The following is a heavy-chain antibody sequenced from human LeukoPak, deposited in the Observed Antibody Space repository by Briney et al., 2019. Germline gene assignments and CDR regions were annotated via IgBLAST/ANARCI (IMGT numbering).Heavy chain of an antibody. CDR2: IYHSGST. Sequence: PSGTLSLTCAVSGGSISSSNWWSWVRQPPGKGLEWIGEIYHSGSTNYNPSLKSRVTISVDKSKNQFSLKLSSVTAADTAVYYCASDDSSGWGSFDYWGQGTLVTVSS. J-gene: IGHJ4*02. V-gene: IGHV4-4*02. D-gene: IGHD6-19*01. CDR3: ASDDSSGWGSFDY. CDR1: GGSISSSNW.